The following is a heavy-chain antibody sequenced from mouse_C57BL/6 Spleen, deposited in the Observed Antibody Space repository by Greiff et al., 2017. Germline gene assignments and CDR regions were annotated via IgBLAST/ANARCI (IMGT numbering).Heavy chain of an antibody. CDR3: AIWAVTVPLDY. V-gene: IGHV1-74*01. Sequence: QVQLQQPGAELVKPGASVKVSCKASGYTFTSYWLHWVKQRPGQGLEWIGRIHPSDSDTNYNQKFKGKATLTVDKSSSTAYMQLRSLTSEDAAVYYCAIWAVTVPLDYGGQGTTLTVAS. CDR2: IHPSDSDT. J-gene: IGHJ2*01. D-gene: IGHD2-2*01. CDR1: GYTFTSYW.